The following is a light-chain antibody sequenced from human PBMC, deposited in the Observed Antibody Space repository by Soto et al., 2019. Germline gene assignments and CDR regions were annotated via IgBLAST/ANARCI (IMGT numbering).Light chain of an antibody. Sequence: DIQMTQSPSSLSASVGDRVIITCRASQGIRNDLGWYQQKPGKAPKRLIYAASSLQSGVPSRFSGSGSGTEFTLTISSLXPEXXXXXXXXXXXXXPPTFGQGTKVEIK. V-gene: IGKV1-17*01. J-gene: IGKJ1*01. CDR2: AAS. CDR3: XXXXXXPPT. CDR1: QGIRND.